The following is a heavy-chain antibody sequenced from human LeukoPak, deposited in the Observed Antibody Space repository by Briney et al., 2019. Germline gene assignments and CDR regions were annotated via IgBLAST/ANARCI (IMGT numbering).Heavy chain of an antibody. D-gene: IGHD6-13*01. CDR3: ACPYRSRFDY. CDR2: ITNSGSDI. Sequence: GGSLRLSCAASGFIAINYYMFWLRQAPGKGLEWISYITNSGSDIEYADSVKGRFTISWDNAKKSLYLEMNTLRAEDTAIYYCACPYRSRFDYWGQGTLVTVSS. J-gene: IGHJ4*02. CDR1: GFIAINYY. V-gene: IGHV3-11*01.